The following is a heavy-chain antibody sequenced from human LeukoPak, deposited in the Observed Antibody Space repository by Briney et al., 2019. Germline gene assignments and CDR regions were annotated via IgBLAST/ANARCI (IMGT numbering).Heavy chain of an antibody. CDR3: AKVKYTGYSPTHFFDF. Sequence: GGSLRLSCVASGFTFNTFPMSWVRQAPGKGLEWVSAISASGDNTYYADSVKGRFTISRDNSKDTLYVQMNSLRPEDTATYYCAKVKYTGYSPTHFFDFWGQGTRVTVSS. CDR2: ISASGDNT. D-gene: IGHD2-2*02. CDR1: GFTFNTFP. J-gene: IGHJ4*02. V-gene: IGHV3-23*01.